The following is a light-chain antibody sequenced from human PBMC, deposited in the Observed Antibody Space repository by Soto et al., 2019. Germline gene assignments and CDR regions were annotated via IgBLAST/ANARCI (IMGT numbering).Light chain of an antibody. CDR1: SSNIGSNT. V-gene: IGLV1-44*01. CDR2: SNN. J-gene: IGLJ2*01. Sequence: QSVLTQPPSASGTPGQRVTISCSGSSSNIGSNTVNWYQQLPGTAPKLLIYSNNQRPSGVPDRFSGSKSGTSASLAISGLQSEDEADYYCTAWDDNLSLVVFGGGTQPTVL. CDR3: TAWDDNLSLVV.